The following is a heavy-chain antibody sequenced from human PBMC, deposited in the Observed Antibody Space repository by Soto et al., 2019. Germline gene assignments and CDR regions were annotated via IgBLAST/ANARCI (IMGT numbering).Heavy chain of an antibody. D-gene: IGHD6-19*01. CDR1: GYNFISYW. Sequence: PGESLKISCKGSGYNFISYWIGWVRQKPGKGLEWMGTIYPGDSDTRYSPSFAGQVTISVDKSITTAYLHWSSLEASDSAVYYCARQGDMAATPADAFDIWGQGTLVTVSS. CDR3: ARQGDMAATPADAFDI. V-gene: IGHV5-51*01. J-gene: IGHJ3*02. CDR2: IYPGDSDT.